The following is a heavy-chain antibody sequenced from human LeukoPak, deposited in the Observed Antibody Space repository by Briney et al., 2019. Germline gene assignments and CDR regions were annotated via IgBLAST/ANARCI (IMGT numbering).Heavy chain of an antibody. V-gene: IGHV3-49*04. Sequence: GRSLRLSCIASGFTFGDYAMSWVRQAPGKGLEWVGFIRSKAYGGTTEYAASVKGRFTISRDDSKSIAYLQMNSLKTEDTAVYYCTRTVALPGATSNYWGQGTLVTVSS. CDR3: TRTVALPGATSNY. D-gene: IGHD1-26*01. J-gene: IGHJ4*02. CDR1: GFTFGDYA. CDR2: IRSKAYGGTT.